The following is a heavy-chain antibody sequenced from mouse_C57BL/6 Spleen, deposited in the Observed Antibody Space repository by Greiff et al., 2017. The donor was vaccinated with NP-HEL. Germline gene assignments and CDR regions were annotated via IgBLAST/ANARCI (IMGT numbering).Heavy chain of an antibody. Sequence: QVQLQQSGAELARPGASVKMSCKASGYTFTSYTMHWVKQRPGQGLEWIGYINPSSGYTKYNQKFKDKATLTADKSSSTAYMQLSSLTSEDSAVYYCADYDGAWFAYWGQGTLVTVSA. CDR3: ADYDGAWFAY. D-gene: IGHD2-3*01. V-gene: IGHV1-4*01. CDR1: GYTFTSYT. CDR2: INPSSGYT. J-gene: IGHJ3*01.